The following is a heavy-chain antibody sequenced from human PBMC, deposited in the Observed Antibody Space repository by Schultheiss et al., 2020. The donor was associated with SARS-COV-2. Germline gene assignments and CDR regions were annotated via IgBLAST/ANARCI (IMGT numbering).Heavy chain of an antibody. V-gene: IGHV3-64*04. CDR3: ASNGYDFWSGYYDY. J-gene: IGHJ4*02. CDR2: ISSNGGST. D-gene: IGHD3-3*01. CDR1: GFTFSSYA. Sequence: GGSLRLSCSASGFTFSSYAMHWVRQAPGKGLEYVSAISSNGGSTYYADSVKGRFTISRDNSKNTLYLQMNSLRAEDTAVYYCASNGYDFWSGYYDYWGQGTLVTVSS.